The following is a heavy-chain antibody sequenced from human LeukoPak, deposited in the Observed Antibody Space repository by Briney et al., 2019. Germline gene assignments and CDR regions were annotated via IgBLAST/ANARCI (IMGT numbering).Heavy chain of an antibody. J-gene: IGHJ4*02. D-gene: IGHD3-22*01. Sequence: ASVKVSCKASDYTFTHYGITWVRQAPGQGLEWVGWISAYNDNAKYSEKLQGRVTMATETSTNTAYMELRSLRSDDTAIYYCARISFDSNGYDFQYCGQGTLVTVSP. CDR3: ARISFDSNGYDFQY. CDR2: ISAYNDNA. CDR1: DYTFTHYG. V-gene: IGHV1-18*04.